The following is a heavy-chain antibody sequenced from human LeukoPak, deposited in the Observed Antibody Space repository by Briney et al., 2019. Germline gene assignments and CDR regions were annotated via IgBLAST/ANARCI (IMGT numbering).Heavy chain of an antibody. V-gene: IGHV4-59*01. D-gene: IGHD1-7*01. Sequence: GSLRLSCAASGFTFSNYAMSWVRQPPGKGLEWIGHSFYSGSTNYNPSLKSRVTISVDRSKNEFSLRLNSVTAADTAVYYCARGTGNWNYRVWGQGTLVTVSS. CDR3: ARGTGNWNYRV. J-gene: IGHJ4*02. CDR1: GFTFSNYA. CDR2: SFYSGST.